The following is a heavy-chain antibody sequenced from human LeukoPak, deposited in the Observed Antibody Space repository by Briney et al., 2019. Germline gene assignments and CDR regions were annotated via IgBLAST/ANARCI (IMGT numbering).Heavy chain of an antibody. J-gene: IGHJ6*03. CDR1: GFTYSSYA. Sequence: PGGSLRLSCAASGFTYSSYAMSWVRQAPGKGREGVLAISGSGGSTYYADSVKGRFTISRDNSKNTLYLQMNSLRAEDTAVYYCAAGIGSYYYYMDVWGKGTTVTVSS. D-gene: IGHD3-3*01. V-gene: IGHV3-23*01. CDR3: AAGIGSYYYYMDV. CDR2: ISGSGGST.